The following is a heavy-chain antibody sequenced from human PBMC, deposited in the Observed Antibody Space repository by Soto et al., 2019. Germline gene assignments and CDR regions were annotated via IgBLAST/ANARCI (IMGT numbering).Heavy chain of an antibody. CDR1: GFAFTDYA. CDR2: VSGTSGRT. V-gene: IGHV3-23*01. CDR3: AKEAVYTWIPPTYFDY. Sequence: EVQLLESGGGLVQPGGSLRLSCAASGFAFTDYAMTWVRQAPGKGLEWVSSVSGTSGRTYYADSVKGRFTISRDNSKNTLYLQMNSLRAEDTALYYCAKEAVYTWIPPTYFDYWGQGTLVTVSS. D-gene: IGHD5-12*01. J-gene: IGHJ4*02.